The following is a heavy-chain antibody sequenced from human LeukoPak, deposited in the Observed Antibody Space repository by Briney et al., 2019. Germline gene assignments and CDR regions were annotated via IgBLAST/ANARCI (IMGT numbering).Heavy chain of an antibody. CDR3: ARGSDRSKAGDH. CDR1: GGSCDDYY. V-gene: IGHV4-34*01. D-gene: IGHD6-25*01. J-gene: IGHJ4*02. Sequence: LETLSLTCAVYGGSCDDYYCSWIRQPPGKGLEWIGEIHPSGIFYYNSSLMSRVTISIDTSKSQFSLRLTSVTAADTAFYYCARGSDRSKAGDHWGQGSLVTVSS. CDR2: IHPSGIF.